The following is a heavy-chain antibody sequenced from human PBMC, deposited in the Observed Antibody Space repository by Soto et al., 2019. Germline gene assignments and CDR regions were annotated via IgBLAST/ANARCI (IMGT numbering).Heavy chain of an antibody. CDR2: IWYDGSNK. J-gene: IGHJ4*02. Sequence: QVQLVESGGGVVQPGRSLRLSCAASGFTFSSYGMHWVRQAPGKGLEWVAVIWYDGSNKYYADSVKGRFTISRDNSKNTLYLQMNSLRAEDTAVYYCASDCSGGSCFYWGQGTLVTVSS. CDR1: GFTFSSYG. CDR3: ASDCSGGSCFY. D-gene: IGHD2-15*01. V-gene: IGHV3-33*01.